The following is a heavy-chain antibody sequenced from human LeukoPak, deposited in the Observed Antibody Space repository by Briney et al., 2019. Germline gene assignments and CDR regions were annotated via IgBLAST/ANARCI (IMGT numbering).Heavy chain of an antibody. D-gene: IGHD4-23*01. V-gene: IGHV3-48*03. J-gene: IGHJ4*02. CDR1: GFTSSSYE. CDR3: ARDYGGSSPFDY. CDR2: ISSSDSTI. Sequence: GGSLRPSCAASGFTSSSYEMHWVRQAPGKGLEWVSYISSSDSTIYYADSVKGRFTISRDNAKNSLYLQMNSLRAEDTAVYYCARDYGGSSPFDYWGQGTLVTVSS.